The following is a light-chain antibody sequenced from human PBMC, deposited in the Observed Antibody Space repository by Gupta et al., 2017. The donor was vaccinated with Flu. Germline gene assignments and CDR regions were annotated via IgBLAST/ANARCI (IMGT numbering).Light chain of an antibody. V-gene: IGLV3-25*02. CDR3: QSADRSDTGI. CDR2: KDT. J-gene: IGLJ2*01. CDR1: VLSQRY. Sequence: SSELTHPPSASASPGQTASITCSGDVLSQRYTYWYQQKAGPAPVLEIDKDTERPSGTPERGSGSSSGTTVALNITGVQAEDESYSFCQSADRSDTGIFGGGTKLNVL.